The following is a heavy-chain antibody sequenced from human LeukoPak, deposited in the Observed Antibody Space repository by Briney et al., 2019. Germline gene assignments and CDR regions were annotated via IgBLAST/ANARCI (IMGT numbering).Heavy chain of an antibody. Sequence: GESLKISCKGSGSRFTSYWIGWVRQMPGKGLEWMGIIYPGDSDTRYSPSFQGQVTISADKSISTAYLQWSSLKASDTAMYYCARQVPSKQLRFFDYWGQGTLVTVSS. CDR2: IYPGDSDT. CDR3: ARQVPSKQLRFFDY. D-gene: IGHD3-16*01. V-gene: IGHV5-51*01. J-gene: IGHJ4*02. CDR1: GSRFTSYW.